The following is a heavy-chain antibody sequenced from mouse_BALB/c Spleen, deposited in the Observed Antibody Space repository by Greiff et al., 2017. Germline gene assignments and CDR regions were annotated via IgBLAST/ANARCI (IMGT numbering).Heavy chain of an antibody. V-gene: IGHV1-9*01. D-gene: IGHD1-1*01. CDR1: GYTFSSYW. Sequence: VQLVESGAELMKPGASVKISCKATGYTFSSYWIEWVKQRPGHGLEWIGEILPGSGSTNYNEKFKGKATFTADTSSNTAYMQLSSLTSEDSAVYYCARGTYYYGSSGYAMDYWGQGTSVTVSS. CDR3: ARGTYYYGSSGYAMDY. J-gene: IGHJ4*01. CDR2: ILPGSGST.